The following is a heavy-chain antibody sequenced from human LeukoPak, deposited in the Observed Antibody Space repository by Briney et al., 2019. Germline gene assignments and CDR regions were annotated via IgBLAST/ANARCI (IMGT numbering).Heavy chain of an antibody. CDR2: IYYSGST. Sequence: SETLSLTCTVSGGSISSYYWSWIRQPPGKGLEWIGYIYYSGSTNYNPSLKSRVTISVDTSKNQFSLKLSSVTAADTAMYYCARGDYYDRYAFDIWGQGTMVTVSS. J-gene: IGHJ3*02. CDR1: GGSISSYY. D-gene: IGHD3-22*01. V-gene: IGHV4-59*01. CDR3: ARGDYYDRYAFDI.